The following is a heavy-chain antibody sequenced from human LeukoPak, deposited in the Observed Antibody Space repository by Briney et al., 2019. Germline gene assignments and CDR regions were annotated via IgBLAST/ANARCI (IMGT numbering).Heavy chain of an antibody. CDR2: MSHTGAT. D-gene: IGHD3-9*01. Sequence: SETPSLTCAVFGGSFSGYYWSWIRQSPEKGLEWIGEMSHTGATNYNPSLKSRVTVSVDTSKKQFSLNLRSVTAADTAVYYCARGLHYNILTGGMDVWGQGTTVIVSS. V-gene: IGHV4-34*01. J-gene: IGHJ6*02. CDR3: ARGLHYNILTGGMDV. CDR1: GGSFSGYY.